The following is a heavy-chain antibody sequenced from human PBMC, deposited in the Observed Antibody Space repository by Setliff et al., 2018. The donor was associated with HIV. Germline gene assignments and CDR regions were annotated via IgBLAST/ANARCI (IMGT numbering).Heavy chain of an antibody. Sequence: TSETLSLTCTVSGGSISSSSYYWGWSRQPPGKGLEWIGSIYYSGSTYYNPSLKSRVTISVDSSKNQFSLKLSSVPAADTAVYYCARRIQFSRLWEAFDIWGQGTMVTVSS. CDR2: IYYSGST. D-gene: IGHD5-18*01. CDR3: ARRIQFSRLWEAFDI. V-gene: IGHV4-39*01. CDR1: GGSISSSSYY. J-gene: IGHJ3*02.